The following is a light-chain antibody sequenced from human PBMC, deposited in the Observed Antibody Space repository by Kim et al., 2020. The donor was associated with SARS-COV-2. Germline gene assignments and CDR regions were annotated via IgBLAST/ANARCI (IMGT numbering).Light chain of an antibody. V-gene: IGKV1-16*01. J-gene: IGKJ4*01. CDR2: AAS. Sequence: DIQMTQSPSSLSASVGDRVTISCRASRDVTNSLAWFQQKPGKAPKSLISAASSLQSGVPSRFSGSGSGTDFTLTISSLQPEDFATYDSKKYNSYPFTFGGGTKVDIK. CDR1: RDVTNS. CDR3: KKYNSYPFT.